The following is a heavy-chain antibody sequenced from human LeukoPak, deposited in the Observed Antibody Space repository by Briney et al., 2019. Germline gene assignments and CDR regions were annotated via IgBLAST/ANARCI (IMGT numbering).Heavy chain of an antibody. J-gene: IGHJ5*02. CDR1: GYSISGGYY. D-gene: IGHD3-3*01. CDR2: IYHSGST. CDR3: ARGFPIFGVVTSPNWFDP. V-gene: IGHV4-38-2*02. Sequence: SETLSLTCTVSGYSISGGYYWGWIRQPPGKGLEWIGSIYHSGSTYYNPSLKSRVTISVDTSKNQFSLKLSSVTAADTAVYYCARGFPIFGVVTSPNWFDPWGQGTLVTVSS.